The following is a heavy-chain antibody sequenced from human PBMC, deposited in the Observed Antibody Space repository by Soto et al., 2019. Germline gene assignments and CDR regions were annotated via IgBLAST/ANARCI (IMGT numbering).Heavy chain of an antibody. Sequence: GWGLGHSGAAAGFAISDCLMSWVLLSPGKGLEWVANIRHDWSEIRYVDSVRGRFTMSRDNAENSLYLQMSSLGAEDTAMYYCARDPSGKGYGAFDMCGQRTMVIVSS. V-gene: IGHV3-7*03. J-gene: IGHJ3*02. CDR3: ARDPSGKGYGAFDM. D-gene: IGHD3-16*01. CDR1: GFAISDCL. CDR2: IRHDWSEI.